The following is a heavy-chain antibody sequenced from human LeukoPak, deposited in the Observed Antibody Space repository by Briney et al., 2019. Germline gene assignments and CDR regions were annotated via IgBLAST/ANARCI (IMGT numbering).Heavy chain of an antibody. CDR1: GYSFTSYW. J-gene: IGHJ4*02. CDR3: ARHHKGYSYDPFDY. V-gene: IGHV5-10-1*01. D-gene: IGHD5-18*01. Sequence: GESQKISCKGSGYSFTSYWISWVRQMPGKGLEWMGRIDPSDSYTNYSPSFQGHVTISADKSISTAYLQWSSLKASDTAMYYCARHHKGYSYDPFDYWGQGTLVTVSS. CDR2: IDPSDSYT.